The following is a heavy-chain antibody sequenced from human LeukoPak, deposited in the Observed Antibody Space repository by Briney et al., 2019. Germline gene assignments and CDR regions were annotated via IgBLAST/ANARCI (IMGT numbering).Heavy chain of an antibody. V-gene: IGHV3-30*04. CDR1: GFTFSSYA. CDR3: AKDDAWLQYGN. CDR2: ISYDGSNK. J-gene: IGHJ4*02. D-gene: IGHD5-24*01. Sequence: PGRSLRLSCAASGFTFSSYAMHWVRQAPGKGLERVAVISYDGSNKYYADSVKGRFTISRDNSKGTVYLQMNSLRPEDTAVYYCAKDDAWLQYGNWGRGTLVTVSS.